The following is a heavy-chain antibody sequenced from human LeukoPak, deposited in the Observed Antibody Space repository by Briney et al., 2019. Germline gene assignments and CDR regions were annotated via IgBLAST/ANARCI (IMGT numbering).Heavy chain of an antibody. D-gene: IGHD2-21*02. CDR3: AKDWCRGGDCYSEVHRYWYFDL. CDR2: ISWNSGSI. Sequence: PGGSLRLSCAASGFTFSSYAMSWVRQAPGKGLEWVSGISWNSGSIGYADSVKGRFTISRDNAKNSLYLQMNSLRAEDTALYYCAKDWCRGGDCYSEVHRYWYFDLWGRGTLVTVSS. CDR1: GFTFSSYA. V-gene: IGHV3-9*01. J-gene: IGHJ2*01.